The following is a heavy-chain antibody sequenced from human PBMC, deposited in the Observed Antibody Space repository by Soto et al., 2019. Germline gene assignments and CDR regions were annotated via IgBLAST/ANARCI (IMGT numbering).Heavy chain of an antibody. CDR2: IDGSGTTK. Sequence: EVQLLESGGGLVQPGGSLRLSCGVSGFTFNDFEMNWVRQAPGKGLEWLPSIDGSGTTKKYADSVRGRFTISRDNPNNSLFLQMSSLSAADTAIYYCARGFGRFNYWGLGTLVSVSS. CDR1: GFTFNDFE. J-gene: IGHJ4*02. CDR3: ARGFGRFNY. V-gene: IGHV3-48*03. D-gene: IGHD3-10*01.